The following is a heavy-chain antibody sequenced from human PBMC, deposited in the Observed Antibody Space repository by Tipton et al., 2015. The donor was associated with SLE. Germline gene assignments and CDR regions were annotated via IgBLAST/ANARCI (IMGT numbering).Heavy chain of an antibody. CDR1: GGSISPYY. CDR2: MYNSGNT. J-gene: IGHJ4*02. V-gene: IGHV4-4*07. D-gene: IGHD3-10*01. Sequence: TLSLTCTVSGGSISPYYWSWVRQPAGKGLEWIGRMYNSGNTNYNPSLKSRVTISVDTSKKQFSLTLNSVNTADTAVYYCARDRGLMLYYFDYWGRGTLVTVSS. CDR3: ARDRGLMLYYFDY.